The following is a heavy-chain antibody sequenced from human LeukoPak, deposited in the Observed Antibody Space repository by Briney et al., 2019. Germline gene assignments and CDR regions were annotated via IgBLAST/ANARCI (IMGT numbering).Heavy chain of an antibody. J-gene: IGHJ5*02. D-gene: IGHD6-13*01. CDR3: TEDRSSSWYVDWFDP. Sequence: PSETLSLTCTVSGGSISGYYWSWIRQPAGKGLEWIGRIYNSGSSNYNPSLKSRVTMSVDTSKNQLSLKLSSVTAADTAVYYCTEDRSSSWYVDWFDPWGQGTLVTVSS. CDR2: IYNSGSS. V-gene: IGHV4-4*07. CDR1: GGSISGYY.